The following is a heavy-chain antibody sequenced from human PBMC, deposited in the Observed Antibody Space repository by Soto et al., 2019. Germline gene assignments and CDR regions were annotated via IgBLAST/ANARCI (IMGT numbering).Heavy chain of an antibody. Sequence: EVQLLESGGGLLQPGGSLRLSCAASGLTFSSHAMTWVRQAPGKELQWVSTISDSGDNTYYADSVKGRFTISRDNSKNTLYLQMNSLRAEDTAVYYCAKVGWIGGQGTLVTVSS. D-gene: IGHD5-12*01. CDR2: ISDSGDNT. CDR3: AKVGWI. V-gene: IGHV3-23*01. J-gene: IGHJ4*02. CDR1: GLTFSSHA.